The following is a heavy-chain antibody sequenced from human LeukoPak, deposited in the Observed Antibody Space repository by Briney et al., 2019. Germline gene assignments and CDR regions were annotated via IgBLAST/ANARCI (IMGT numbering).Heavy chain of an antibody. Sequence: GASVKVSCKASGYTFINYGISWVRQAPGQGLEWMGWISANSGNTKFAQKVQGRITMTTDTSTSTAYMELRSLRSDDTAIYHCARDRHYDASTVFDPWGQGTLVTVSS. J-gene: IGHJ5*02. CDR3: ARDRHYDASTVFDP. CDR2: ISANSGNT. V-gene: IGHV1-18*01. CDR1: GYTFINYG. D-gene: IGHD3-3*01.